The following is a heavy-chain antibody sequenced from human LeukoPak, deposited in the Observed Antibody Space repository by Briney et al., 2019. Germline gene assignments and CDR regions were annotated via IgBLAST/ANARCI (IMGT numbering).Heavy chain of an antibody. CDR2: ISSSSSYI. CDR1: GFTFSSYS. D-gene: IGHD5-12*01. CDR3: ARDPRGYSGYDNYYYYMDV. J-gene: IGHJ6*03. Sequence: GGSLRLSCAASGFTFSSYSMNWVRRAPGKGLEWVSSISSSSSYIYYADSVKGRFTISRDNAKNSLYLQMNSLRAEDTAVYYCARDPRGYSGYDNYYYYMDVWGKGTTVTVSS. V-gene: IGHV3-21*01.